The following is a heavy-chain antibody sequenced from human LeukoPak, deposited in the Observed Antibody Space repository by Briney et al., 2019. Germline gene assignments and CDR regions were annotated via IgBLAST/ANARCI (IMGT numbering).Heavy chain of an antibody. D-gene: IGHD3-10*01. V-gene: IGHV3-48*03. CDR3: AKASVWTMVRVVSYFDD. CDR2: ISSSGSTI. Sequence: PGGSLRLSCAASGFTFSSYEMNWVRQAPGKGLEWVSYISSSGSTIYYADSVKGRFTISRDNAKNSLYLQMHSLRAEDTAVYYCAKASVWTMVRVVSYFDDWGQGIQVTVSS. CDR1: GFTFSSYE. J-gene: IGHJ4*02.